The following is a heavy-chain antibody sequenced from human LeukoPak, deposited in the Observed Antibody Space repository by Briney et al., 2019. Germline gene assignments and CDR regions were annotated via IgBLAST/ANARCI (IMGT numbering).Heavy chain of an antibody. CDR1: GGSFSGYY. CDR3: ARGSDIVVVPAAIYYFDY. CDR2: INHSGST. Sequence: SETLSLTCAVYGGSFSGYYWSWIRQPPGKGLEWIGEINHSGSTNYNPSLKSRVTISVDTSKNQFSLKLSSVTAADTAVYYCARGSDIVVVPAAIYYFDYWGQGTLVIVSS. J-gene: IGHJ4*02. D-gene: IGHD2-2*02. V-gene: IGHV4-34*01.